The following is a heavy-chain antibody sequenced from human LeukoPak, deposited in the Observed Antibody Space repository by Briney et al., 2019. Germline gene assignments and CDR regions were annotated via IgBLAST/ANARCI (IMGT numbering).Heavy chain of an antibody. CDR1: GFTFSSYA. D-gene: IGHD4-17*01. CDR2: ISSSSNYI. Sequence: PGGSLRLSCAASGFTFSSYAIHWVRQAPGKGLEWVSSISSSSNYIYYADSVKGRFIISRDNAKNSLYLQMNSLRAEDTAVYYCARDLRSAWGQGTLVTVSS. CDR3: ARDLRSA. V-gene: IGHV3-21*01. J-gene: IGHJ4*02.